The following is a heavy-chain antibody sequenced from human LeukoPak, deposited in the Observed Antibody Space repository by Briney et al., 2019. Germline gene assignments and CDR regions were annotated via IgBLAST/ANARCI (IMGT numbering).Heavy chain of an antibody. CDR3: ARHQYYDILTGAGRPDY. Sequence: AGESLKISCKGSGYRFTTYWIGWVRQMPGKGLEWMGIIYPDDSDTRYSPSFQGLVTISADKSITTAYLQWSSLKASDTAMYYCARHQYYDILTGAGRPDYWGQGALVTVSS. CDR1: GYRFTTYW. J-gene: IGHJ4*02. D-gene: IGHD3-9*01. CDR2: IYPDDSDT. V-gene: IGHV5-51*01.